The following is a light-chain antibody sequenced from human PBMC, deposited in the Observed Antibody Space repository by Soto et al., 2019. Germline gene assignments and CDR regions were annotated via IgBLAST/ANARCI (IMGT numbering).Light chain of an antibody. CDR3: QQSYSTPRT. V-gene: IGKV1-39*01. CDR2: AAS. CDR1: QTISTY. Sequence: IQMTQSPSSLSASVGDRVTITCRAGQTISTYLNWYQQKPGKAPKLLIYAASSLQSGVPSRFSGSGSGTDFTLTISSLQPDDFATYYCQQSYSTPRTFGQGTKVEIK. J-gene: IGKJ1*01.